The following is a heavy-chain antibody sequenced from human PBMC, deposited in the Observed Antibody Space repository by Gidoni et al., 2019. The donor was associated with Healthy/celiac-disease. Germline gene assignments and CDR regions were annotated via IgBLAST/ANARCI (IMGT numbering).Heavy chain of an antibody. J-gene: IGHJ6*02. CDR2: IIPIFGTA. V-gene: IGHV1-69*01. CDR1: GGPFSSSA. D-gene: IGHD1-26*01. Sequence: QVQLVQSGAEVKKPGPSVKVPCKASGGPFSSSAISWVRQAPGQGLEWMGGIIPIFGTANYAQKFRGRVTITADESTSTAYMELSSLRSEDTAVYYCARLTEWELLNRIGYGMDVWGQGTTVTVSS. CDR3: ARLTEWELLNRIGYGMDV.